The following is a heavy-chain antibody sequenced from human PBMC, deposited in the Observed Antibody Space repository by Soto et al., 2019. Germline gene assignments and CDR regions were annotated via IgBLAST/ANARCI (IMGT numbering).Heavy chain of an antibody. CDR1: GGSISSGGYY. CDR2: IYYSGST. D-gene: IGHD4-17*01. Sequence: SETLSLTCTVSGGSISSGGYYWSWIRQHPGKGLEWIGYIYYSGSTYYNPSLKSRVTISVDTSKNQFSLKLISVTAADTAVYYCASYYSRTHDYGDYVLDYWGQGTLVTVSS. CDR3: ASYYSRTHDYGDYVLDY. V-gene: IGHV4-31*03. J-gene: IGHJ4*02.